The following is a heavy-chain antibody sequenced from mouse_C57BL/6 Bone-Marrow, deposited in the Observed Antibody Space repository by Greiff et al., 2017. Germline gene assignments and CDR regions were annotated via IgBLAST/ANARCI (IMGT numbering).Heavy chain of an antibody. CDR3: AREGVRLYYAMDY. D-gene: IGHD2-14*01. CDR2: IYPGSGST. Sequence: QVQLKQSGAELVKPGASVKMSCKASGYTFTSYWITWVKQRPGQGLEWLGDIYPGSGSTNYNEKFKSKATLTVDTSSSTAYMQLSSLTSEDSAVYYCAREGVRLYYAMDYWGQGTSVTVSS. J-gene: IGHJ4*01. V-gene: IGHV1-55*01. CDR1: GYTFTSYW.